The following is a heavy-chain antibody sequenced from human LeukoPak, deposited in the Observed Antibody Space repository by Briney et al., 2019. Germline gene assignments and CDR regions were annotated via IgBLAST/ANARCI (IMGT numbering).Heavy chain of an antibody. CDR1: GGSISSYY. CDR2: IYYSGST. D-gene: IGHD3-22*01. Sequence: SETLSLTCTVSGGSISSYYWGWIRQPPGKGLEWIGYIYYSGSTNYNPSLKSRVTISVDTSKNQFSLKLSSVTAADTAVYYCARGVQYYYDSSGYPTQFDLWGQGTLVTVSS. CDR3: ARGVQYYYDSSGYPTQFDL. V-gene: IGHV4-59*01. J-gene: IGHJ4*02.